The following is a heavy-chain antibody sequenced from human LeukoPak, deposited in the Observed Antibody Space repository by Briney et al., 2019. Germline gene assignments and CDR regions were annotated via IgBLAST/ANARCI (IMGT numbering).Heavy chain of an antibody. CDR2: INPNSGGT. D-gene: IGHD2-2*01. CDR3: ARVYCSSTSCSTYYYYYGMDV. Sequence: ASVKVSCKASGYTFTGYYMHWVRQAPGQGLEWMGWINPNSGGTNYAQKFQGRATMTRDTSISTAYMELSRLRSDDTAVYYCARVYCSSTSCSTYYYYYGMDVWGQGTTVTVSS. J-gene: IGHJ6*02. CDR1: GYTFTGYY. V-gene: IGHV1-2*02.